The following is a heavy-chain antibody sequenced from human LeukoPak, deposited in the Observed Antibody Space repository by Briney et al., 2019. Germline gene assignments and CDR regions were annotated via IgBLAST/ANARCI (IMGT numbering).Heavy chain of an antibody. CDR2: INHSGST. D-gene: IGHD3-10*01. CDR3: ARGLVVRGVILSWFDP. CDR1: GGSFSGYY. J-gene: IGHJ5*02. V-gene: IGHV4-34*01. Sequence: SETLSLTCAVYGGSFSGYYWSWIRRPPGKGLEWIGEINHSGSTNYNPSLKSRVTISVDTSKNQFSLKLSSVTAADTAVYYCARGLVVRGVILSWFDPWGQGTLVTVSS.